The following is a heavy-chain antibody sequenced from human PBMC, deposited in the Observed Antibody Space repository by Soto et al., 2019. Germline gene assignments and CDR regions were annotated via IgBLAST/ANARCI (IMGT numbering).Heavy chain of an antibody. Sequence: TLCLTCAVSGGSISSGGYSWSWIRQPPGKGLEWIGYIYHSGSTYYNPSLKSRLIISVDTSKNQFSLKLSSVTAADTAMYYCARPKTIGAAAGKGWFDPWGQGTLVTVSS. V-gene: IGHV4-30-2*01. D-gene: IGHD6-13*01. CDR1: GGSISSGGYS. J-gene: IGHJ5*02. CDR3: ARPKTIGAAAGKGWFDP. CDR2: IYHSGST.